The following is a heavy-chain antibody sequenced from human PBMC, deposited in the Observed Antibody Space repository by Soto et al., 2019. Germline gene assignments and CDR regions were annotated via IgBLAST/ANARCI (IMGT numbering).Heavy chain of an antibody. CDR1: GGSISSTSYY. D-gene: IGHD2-2*01. CDR3: ARLSWMKTVMGTRHYYGMDV. CDR2: IYYSGSP. J-gene: IGHJ6*02. V-gene: IGHV4-39*01. Sequence: KPSETLSLTCTVSGGSISSTSYYWGWIRQPPGKGLEWIGTIYYSGSPYYNPSLKSRVTISEDTSKNQLSLKLSSVTAADTALYYCARLSWMKTVMGTRHYYGMDVWGQGTTVTVSS.